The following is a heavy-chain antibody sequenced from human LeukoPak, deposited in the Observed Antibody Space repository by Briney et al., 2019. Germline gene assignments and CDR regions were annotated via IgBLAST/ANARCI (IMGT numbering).Heavy chain of an antibody. V-gene: IGHV4-59*01. CDR3: ARGGGSSMSFRFDP. D-gene: IGHD2-15*01. CDR2: IYYSGST. J-gene: IGHJ5*02. Sequence: SETLSLTCTVSGGSISSYYWSWIRQPPGKGLEWTGYIYYSGSTNYNPSLKSRVTISVDTSKNQFSLKLSSVTAADTAVYYCARGGGSSMSFRFDPWGQGTLVTVSS. CDR1: GGSISSYY.